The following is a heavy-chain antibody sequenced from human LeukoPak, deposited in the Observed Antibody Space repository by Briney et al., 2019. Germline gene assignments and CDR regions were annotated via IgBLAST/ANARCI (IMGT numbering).Heavy chain of an antibody. V-gene: IGHV3-7*01. CDR3: ARSYDSSGYYLAVYFDY. J-gene: IGHJ4*02. Sequence: GGSLRLSCAASGFTFSRYWMSWVRQAPGKGLEWVANIKQDGTEKYYVDSVKGRFTVSRDNAKNSLYLQMNSLKTEDTAVYYCARSYDSSGYYLAVYFDYWGQGTLVTVSS. CDR1: GFTFSRYW. CDR2: IKQDGTEK. D-gene: IGHD3-22*01.